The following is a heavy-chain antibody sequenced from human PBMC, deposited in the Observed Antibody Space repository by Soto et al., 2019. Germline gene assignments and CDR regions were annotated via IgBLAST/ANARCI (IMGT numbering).Heavy chain of an antibody. CDR2: INHSGST. Sequence: PSETLSLTCAVYGGSFSGYYWSWIRQPPGKGLEWIGEINHSGSTNYNPSLKSRVTISVDTSKNQFSLKLSSVTAADTAVYYCARRLKAPTMVRGVNWFDPWGQGTLVT. CDR1: GGSFSGYY. D-gene: IGHD3-10*01. V-gene: IGHV4-34*01. J-gene: IGHJ5*02. CDR3: ARRLKAPTMVRGVNWFDP.